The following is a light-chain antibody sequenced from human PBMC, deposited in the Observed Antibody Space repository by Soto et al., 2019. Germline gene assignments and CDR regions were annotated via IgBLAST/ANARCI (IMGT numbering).Light chain of an antibody. CDR2: DAS. CDR1: QSVGRS. CDR3: QYRSDWPHI. V-gene: IGKV3-11*01. Sequence: IVLTQSPATLSLSPGETATLSCRASQSVGRSLAWYQQRPGQAPRLLIYDASNRATGIPARFSGSGSGTDFTLTVGSLESEDFAVYYCQYRSDWPHIFGGGTKVELK. J-gene: IGKJ4*01.